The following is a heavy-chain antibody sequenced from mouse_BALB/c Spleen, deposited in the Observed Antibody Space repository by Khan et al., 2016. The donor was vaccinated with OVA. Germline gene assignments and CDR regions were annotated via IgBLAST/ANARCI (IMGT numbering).Heavy chain of an antibody. Sequence: VQLQQSGPELVKPGASVKMSCKASGYTFTSYVMHWVKQKPGLGLEWIGFIYPFNDDTKYNEKFKDKATLTSDNSSSTAYMEHSSLTSDDSAVFYGAPVGSYYVPFANWGQGTLVTVSA. CDR2: IYPFNDDT. CDR3: APVGSYYVPFAN. J-gene: IGHJ3*01. D-gene: IGHD1-1*01. V-gene: IGHV1S136*01. CDR1: GYTFTSYV.